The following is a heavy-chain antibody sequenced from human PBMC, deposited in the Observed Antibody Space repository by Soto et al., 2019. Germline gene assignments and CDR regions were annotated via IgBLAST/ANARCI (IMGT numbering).Heavy chain of an antibody. D-gene: IGHD6-13*01. Sequence: QVQLQQWGAGLLKPSETLSLTCAVYGGSLSGYYWSWIRQPPGKGLEWIGEINHSGSTNYNPSLKSRVTISVDTSKNQFSLKLSSVTAADTAVYYCARGRASSYSSSWSFDYWGQGTLVTVSS. CDR2: INHSGST. J-gene: IGHJ4*02. V-gene: IGHV4-34*01. CDR1: GGSLSGYY. CDR3: ARGRASSYSSSWSFDY.